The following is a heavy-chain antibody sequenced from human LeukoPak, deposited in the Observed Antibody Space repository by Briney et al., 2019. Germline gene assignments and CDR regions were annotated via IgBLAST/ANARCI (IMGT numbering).Heavy chain of an antibody. CDR3: ARGAPGSYCSGGSCPYFDY. D-gene: IGHD2-15*01. Sequence: ASVKVSCKASVYTFTSYDINWVRQAPAQGLEWMGWVNPNSGHTGYAQKFQGGVTMTRNTSISTAYMELSSLTSEDTAVYYCARGAPGSYCSGGSCPYFDYWGQGTLVSVSS. J-gene: IGHJ4*02. CDR1: VYTFTSYD. CDR2: VNPNSGHT. V-gene: IGHV1-8*01.